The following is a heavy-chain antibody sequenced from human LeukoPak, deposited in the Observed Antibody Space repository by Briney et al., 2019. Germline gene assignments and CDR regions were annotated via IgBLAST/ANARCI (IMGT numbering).Heavy chain of an antibody. CDR3: VRGRGSSDY. V-gene: IGHV4-59*01. Sequence: SETLSLTCTVSGGSISSYYWSWIRQPPGKGLEWIGYIYYSGSTNYNPSLKSRVTISVDTSKNQFSLKLSSVTAADTAVYYCVRGRGSSDYWGQGTLVTVSS. CDR2: IYYSGST. CDR1: GGSISSYY. J-gene: IGHJ4*02. D-gene: IGHD6-6*01.